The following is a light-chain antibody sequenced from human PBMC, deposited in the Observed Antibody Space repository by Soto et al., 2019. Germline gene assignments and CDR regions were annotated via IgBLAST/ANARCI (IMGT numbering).Light chain of an antibody. CDR2: AAS. V-gene: IGKV1-39*01. Sequence: DIQMTQSPSSLSASVGDRVTITCRASQSISRYLNWYQQKPGKAPKLLIFAASSLQSGVPSRFSGSGSGADFSLTISSLQPEDFASYYCQQTYSTPWTFGQGTKVDIK. CDR1: QSISRY. J-gene: IGKJ1*01. CDR3: QQTYSTPWT.